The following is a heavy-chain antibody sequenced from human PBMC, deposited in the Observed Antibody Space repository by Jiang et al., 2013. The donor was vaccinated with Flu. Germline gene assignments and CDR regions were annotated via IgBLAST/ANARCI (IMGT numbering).Heavy chain of an antibody. Sequence: QSGAEVKKPGASVKVSCKASGYTFTSYAMHWVRQAPGQRLEWMGWINAGNGNTKYSQKFQGRVTITRDTSASTAYMELSSLRSEDTAVYYCARGGDGSITIFGVVITHFDYWGQGTLVTVSS. J-gene: IGHJ4*02. D-gene: IGHD3-3*01. CDR2: INAGNGNT. CDR1: GYTFTSYA. V-gene: IGHV1-3*01. CDR3: ARGGDGSITIFGVVITHFDY.